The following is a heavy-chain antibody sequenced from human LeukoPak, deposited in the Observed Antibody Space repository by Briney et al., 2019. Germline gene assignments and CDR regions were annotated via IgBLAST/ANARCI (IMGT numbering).Heavy chain of an antibody. CDR1: GASISSADFF. CDR2: THYSGST. Sequence: PSQTLSLTCTVSGASISSADFFWSWIRQPPGKGPEWIGYTHYSGSTYYNPSLKSRVTISVDTSKNQFSLKLRSVTAADTAVYYCARQISINLIDYWGQGTLVTVSS. J-gene: IGHJ4*02. D-gene: IGHD1-14*01. CDR3: ARQISINLIDY. V-gene: IGHV4-30-4*08.